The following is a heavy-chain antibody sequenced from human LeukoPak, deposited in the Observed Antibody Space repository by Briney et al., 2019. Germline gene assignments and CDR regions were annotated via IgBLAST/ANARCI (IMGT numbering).Heavy chain of an antibody. V-gene: IGHV3-48*04. CDR3: ARDPRTVRI. CDR1: GFTFSSYS. D-gene: IGHD1-1*01. CDR2: ISSGSSTI. Sequence: AGGSLRLSCAASGFTFSSYSMNWVRQAPGKGLEWVSYISSGSSTIYYADSVKGRFTISRDNAKNSLYLQMNSLRVEDTAVYYCARDPRTVRIWGQGTLVTVSS. J-gene: IGHJ4*02.